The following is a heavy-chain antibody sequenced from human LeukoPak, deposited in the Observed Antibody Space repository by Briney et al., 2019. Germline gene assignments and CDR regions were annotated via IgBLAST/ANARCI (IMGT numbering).Heavy chain of an antibody. CDR2: IKSKTDDGTT. J-gene: IGHJ6*03. V-gene: IGHV3-15*01. CDR3: TTGYSNYLRYYYYFYMDV. D-gene: IGHD4-11*01. Sequence: GGSLRLSCAASGFTFSNAWMSWVRQAPGKGLEWVGRIKSKTDDGTTDYAAPVKGRFTISRDDLKETMYLQMNSLKTEDTAVYYCTTGYSNYLRYYYYFYMDVWGKGTTVTVSS. CDR1: GFTFSNAW.